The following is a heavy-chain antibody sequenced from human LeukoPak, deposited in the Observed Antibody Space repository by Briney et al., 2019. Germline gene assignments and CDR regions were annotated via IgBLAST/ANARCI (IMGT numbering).Heavy chain of an antibody. D-gene: IGHD3-9*01. J-gene: IGHJ5*02. V-gene: IGHV3-7*01. CDR1: GFTFSSYW. CDR3: ARAGPLNYDLLTGYYKGNWFDP. CDR2: IKQDGSEK. Sequence: GGSLRLSCAASGFTFSSYWMSWVRQAPGKGLEWVGNIKQDGSEKYYVDSVKGRFTISVDNAKNSPYLQMNSLRAEDTAVNCRARAGPLNYDLLTGYYKGNWFDPWGQGTMVTVSS.